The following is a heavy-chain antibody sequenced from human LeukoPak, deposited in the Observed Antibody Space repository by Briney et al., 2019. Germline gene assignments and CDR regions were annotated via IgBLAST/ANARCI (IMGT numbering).Heavy chain of an antibody. CDR1: GFTFSSYS. V-gene: IGHV3-21*01. J-gene: IGHJ4*02. D-gene: IGHD1-26*01. CDR3: ARWAGAILTDY. Sequence: GGSLRLSSAASGFTFSSYSMNWVRQSPGKGLEWVSSISSSGTYVYYADSLKGRFTISRDNAKNSLYLQMNSLRAEDTAVYYCARWAGAILTDYWGQGTLVTVSS. CDR2: ISSSGTYV.